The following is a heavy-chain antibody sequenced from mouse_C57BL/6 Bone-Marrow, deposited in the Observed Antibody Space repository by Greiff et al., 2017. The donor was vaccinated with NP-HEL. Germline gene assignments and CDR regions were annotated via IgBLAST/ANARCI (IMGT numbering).Heavy chain of an antibody. D-gene: IGHD2-5*01. CDR3: SRTYSNYGWYFDV. J-gene: IGHJ1*03. CDR1: GYTFTSYW. V-gene: IGHV1-64*01. CDR2: IHPNSGST. Sequence: QVQLKQPGAELVKPGASVKLSCKASGYTFTSYWMHWVKQRPGQGLEWIGMIHPNSGSTNYNEKFKSKATLTVDKSSSTAYMQLSSLTSEDSAVSYCSRTYSNYGWYFDVWGTGTTVTASS.